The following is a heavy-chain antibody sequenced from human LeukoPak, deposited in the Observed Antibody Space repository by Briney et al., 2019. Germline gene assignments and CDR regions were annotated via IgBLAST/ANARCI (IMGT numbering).Heavy chain of an antibody. V-gene: IGHV4-34*01. CDR2: INHSGST. J-gene: IGHJ5*02. Sequence: SETLSLICAVYGGSFSGYYWSWTRQPPGKGLEWIGEINHSGSTNYNPSLKSRVTISVDTSKNQFSLKLSSVTAADTAVYYCARGLLGSGWYWVVSNWFDPWGQGTLVTVSS. CDR3: ARGLLGSGWYWVVSNWFDP. CDR1: GGSFSGYY. D-gene: IGHD6-19*01.